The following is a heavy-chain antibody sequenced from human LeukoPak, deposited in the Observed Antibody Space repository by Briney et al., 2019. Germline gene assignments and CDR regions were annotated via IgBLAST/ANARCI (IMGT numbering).Heavy chain of an antibody. J-gene: IGHJ5*02. CDR1: GGTFSSYA. V-gene: IGHV1-69*04. D-gene: IGHD3-22*01. CDR3: AREDYYDSSGYPNWFDP. Sequence: GASVKVSCKASGGTFSSYAINWVRQAPGQGLEWMGRIIPIFGIANYAQKFQGRVTITADKSTSTAYMELSSLRSEDTAVYYCAREDYYDSSGYPNWFDPWGQGTLVTVSS. CDR2: IIPIFGIA.